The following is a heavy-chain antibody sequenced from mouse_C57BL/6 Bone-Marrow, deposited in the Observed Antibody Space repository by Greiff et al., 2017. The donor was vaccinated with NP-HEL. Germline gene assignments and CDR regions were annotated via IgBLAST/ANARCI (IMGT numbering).Heavy chain of an antibody. CDR3: AMEDYGVITTVVALYYYAMDY. D-gene: IGHD1-1*01. CDR2: IHPSDSDT. CDR1: GYTFTSYW. J-gene: IGHJ4*01. Sequence: QVQLQQPGAELVKPGASVKVSCKASGYTFTSYWMHWVKQRPGQGLEWIGRIHPSDSDTNYNQKFKGKATLTVDKSSSTAYMQLSSLTSEDSAVYYCAMEDYGVITTVVALYYYAMDYWGQGTSVTVSS. V-gene: IGHV1-74*01.